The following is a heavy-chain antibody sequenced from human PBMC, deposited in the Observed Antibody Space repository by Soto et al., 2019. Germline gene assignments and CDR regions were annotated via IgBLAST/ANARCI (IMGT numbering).Heavy chain of an antibody. J-gene: IGHJ4*02. CDR3: ARVNPGYSYVNY. CDR1: GFTFSSYW. Sequence: EVQLVESGGGLVQPGGSLRLSCAASGFTFSSYWMLWVRQAPGKGLVWVSRINSDVSTTSYADSVKGRFTISRDNAKNTLYLQMNSLRAEYTAVYYCARVNPGYSYVNYWGQGTLVTVSS. V-gene: IGHV3-74*01. D-gene: IGHD5-18*01. CDR2: INSDVSTT.